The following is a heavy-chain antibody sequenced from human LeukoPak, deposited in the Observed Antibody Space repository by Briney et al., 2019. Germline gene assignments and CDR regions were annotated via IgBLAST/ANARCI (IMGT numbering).Heavy chain of an antibody. D-gene: IGHD3-22*01. CDR3: ARGLGSYDSSELTWPMISF. CDR2: MNPDSGDT. V-gene: IGHV1-8*01. Sequence: ASVKVSCKASGYTFTSYEINWVRQATGHELEWMGWMNPDSGDTAYAQKFQGRITMTRSTSITTAYMELSSLRSEDTAVYYCARGLGSYDSSELTWPMISFWGQGTQVTVSS. CDR1: GYTFTSYE. J-gene: IGHJ4*02.